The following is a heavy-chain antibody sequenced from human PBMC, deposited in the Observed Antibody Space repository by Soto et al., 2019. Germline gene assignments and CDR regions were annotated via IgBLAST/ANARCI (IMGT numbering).Heavy chain of an antibody. CDR3: ATMGTPVTGLYYFDY. CDR1: GGSISSGNYY. J-gene: IGHJ4*02. Sequence: QVQLQESGPGLVKPSQTLSLTCTVSGGSISSGNYYWSWIRQPPGTGLEWIGFISYSGTTHYSASLRSRVSISVETSKKQFALYRSTVTAADTAVYYCATMGTPVTGLYYFDYWGQGTLVTVSS. D-gene: IGHD4-17*01. CDR2: ISYSGTT. V-gene: IGHV4-30-4*01.